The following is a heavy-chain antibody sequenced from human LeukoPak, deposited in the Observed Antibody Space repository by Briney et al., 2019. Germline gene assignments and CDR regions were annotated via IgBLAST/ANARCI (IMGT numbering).Heavy chain of an antibody. V-gene: IGHV1-69*05. CDR3: ARGKDYYDSSGYLDY. D-gene: IGHD3-22*01. CDR1: GWTFGSYA. J-gene: IGHJ4*02. Sequence: SVKVSCKASGWTFGSYAISWVRQAPGQGLEWMGRIISIFGTANYVHKFQGRVTITTDESTSTAYMALRSLTSGDRPVYYCARGKDYYDSSGYLDYWGQGTLVTVSS. CDR2: IISIFGTA.